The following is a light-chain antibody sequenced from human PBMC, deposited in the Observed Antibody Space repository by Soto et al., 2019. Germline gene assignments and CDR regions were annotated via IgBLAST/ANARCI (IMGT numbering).Light chain of an antibody. CDR3: SSYTSSSTLVV. V-gene: IGLV2-14*03. J-gene: IGLJ2*01. CDR2: DVS. CDR1: SSDVGGYNY. Sequence: QSVLTQPASVSGSPGQSITISCTGTSSDVGGYNYVSWYQQHPGKAPKVMIYDVSYRPSGVSNRFSGSKSGNTASLTISGLQVEDEADYYCSSYTSSSTLVVFGGGTTLTVL.